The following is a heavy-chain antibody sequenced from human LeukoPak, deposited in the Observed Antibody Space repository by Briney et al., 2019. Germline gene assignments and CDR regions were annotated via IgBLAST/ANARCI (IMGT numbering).Heavy chain of an antibody. CDR1: GYTFTNYD. V-gene: IGHV1-8*03. CDR3: AREVSAGEQPYYYYYMDD. Sequence: GASVRVSCMASGYTFTNYDINWVRQATGQGREWMGWMNPNSGNTGYAQKFQGRVTITRNTSISTAYMGLSSLRSEDTAVYYCAREVSAGEQPYYYYYMDDWGKGTTVTVSS. CDR2: MNPNSGNT. J-gene: IGHJ6*03. D-gene: IGHD7-27*01.